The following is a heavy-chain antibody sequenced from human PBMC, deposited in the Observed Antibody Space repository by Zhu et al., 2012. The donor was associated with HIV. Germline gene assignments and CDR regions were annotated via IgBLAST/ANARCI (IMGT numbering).Heavy chain of an antibody. D-gene: IGHD3-10*01. J-gene: IGHJ6*03. CDR1: GGSINNYF. Sequence: QVQLQESGPGLVKPSETLSLTCAVSGGSINNYFWSWIRLPPGRGLEWIGHISYTGSANYQPLPQESSHHIVRHVQEAVLPEPKVCDRCGHGRLYCARDGLRGXTYGDYYNYMDAWGKGTTVTVSS. V-gene: IGHV4-59*01. CDR2: ISYTGSA. CDR3: ARDGLRGXTYGDYYNYMDA.